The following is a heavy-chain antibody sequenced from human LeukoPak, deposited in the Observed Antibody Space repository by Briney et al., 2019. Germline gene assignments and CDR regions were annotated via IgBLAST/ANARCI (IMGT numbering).Heavy chain of an antibody. V-gene: IGHV1-46*01. CDR2: INPSGGST. CDR3: ARESLTYSGSYY. CDR1: GYTFTSYY. Sequence: ASVKVSCTASGYTFTSYYMHWVRQAPGQGLEWMGIINPSGGSTSHAQKFQGRVTMTRDTSTSTVYMELSSLRSEDTAVYYCARESLTYSGSYYWGQGTLVTVSS. J-gene: IGHJ4*02. D-gene: IGHD1-26*01.